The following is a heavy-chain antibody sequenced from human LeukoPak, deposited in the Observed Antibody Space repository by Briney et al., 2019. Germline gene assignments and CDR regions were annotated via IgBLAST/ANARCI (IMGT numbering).Heavy chain of an antibody. D-gene: IGHD5-18*01. CDR2: ININEGP. V-gene: IGHV4-4*07. CDR3: ARDGNSYGPDFDY. J-gene: IGHJ4*02. CDR1: GGSTSSYH. Sequence: SETLSLTCTVSGGSTSSYHWSWIRQPAGKGLEWIGHININEGPKYNPSLRSRVTMSADTSRNQYSLKLSSVTAADTAVYYCARDGNSYGPDFDYWGQGTLVTVSS.